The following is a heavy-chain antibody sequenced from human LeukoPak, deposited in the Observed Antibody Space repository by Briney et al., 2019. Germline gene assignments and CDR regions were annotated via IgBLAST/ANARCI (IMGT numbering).Heavy chain of an antibody. CDR1: GGTFSSYA. V-gene: IGHV1-69*04. CDR2: IIPILGIA. J-gene: IGHJ5*02. CDR3: ARDLRYFDWLSPNWLDP. Sequence: ASVKVSCTASGGTFSSYAISWVRQAPGQGLEWMGRIIPILGIANYAQKFQGRVTITADKSTSTAYMELSSLRSEDTAVYYCARDLRYFDWLSPNWLDPWGQGTLVTVSS. D-gene: IGHD3-9*01.